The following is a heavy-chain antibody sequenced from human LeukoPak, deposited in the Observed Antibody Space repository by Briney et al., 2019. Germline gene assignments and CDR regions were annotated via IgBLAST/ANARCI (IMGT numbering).Heavy chain of an antibody. CDR2: IKQDGSEK. D-gene: IGHD6-13*01. CDR1: GFTFSSYW. V-gene: IGHV3-7*01. CDR3: ARVSKGYSSSWYFLSRYYFDY. Sequence: GGSLRLSCAASGFTFSSYWMSWVRQAPGKGLEWVANIKQDGSEKYYVDSVKGRFTISRDNAKNSLYLQMNSLRAEDTAVYYWARVSKGYSSSWYFLSRYYFDYWGQGTLVTVSS. J-gene: IGHJ4*02.